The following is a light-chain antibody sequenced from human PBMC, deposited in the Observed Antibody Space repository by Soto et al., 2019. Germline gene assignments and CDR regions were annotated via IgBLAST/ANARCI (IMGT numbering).Light chain of an antibody. CDR3: QQYGSSPPWT. Sequence: EIVLTQSPGTLSLSPGERATLSCRASQSVSASFLAWYQQKPGQAPRLLIYGASSRATGIPDRFSGSGSGTDFTLTINRLEPEHFAVYYCQQYGSSPPWTFGQGNKVES. CDR2: GAS. CDR1: QSVSASF. J-gene: IGKJ1*01. V-gene: IGKV3-20*01.